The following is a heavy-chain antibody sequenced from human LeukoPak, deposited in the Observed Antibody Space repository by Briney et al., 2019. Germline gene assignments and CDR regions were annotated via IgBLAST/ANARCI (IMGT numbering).Heavy chain of an antibody. V-gene: IGHV3-7*01. CDR3: AREPGIGYAFDI. CDR1: GFTFTNSW. CDR2: IKQDGSEK. D-gene: IGHD3-10*01. J-gene: IGHJ3*02. Sequence: PGGSLRLSCVVSGFTFTNSWMTWVRQTPGKGLEWVAKIKQDGSEKHYVDSVKGRFTISRDNTKNSLYLQMNSLRAEDTAVYYCAREPGIGYAFDIWGQGTMVTVSS.